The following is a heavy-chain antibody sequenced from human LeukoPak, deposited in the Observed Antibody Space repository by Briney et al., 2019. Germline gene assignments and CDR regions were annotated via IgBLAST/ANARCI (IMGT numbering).Heavy chain of an antibody. V-gene: IGHV4-59*12. J-gene: IGHJ4*02. CDR3: ARGAGDYLIEY. Sequence: SETLSLTCTVSGGSISGYYWTWIRQPPGKGLEWIGYISYNGSTNYNPSPKSRDTMSVDTSKNQFSLKLSYVTAADTAAYYCARGAGDYLIEYWGQGTLVTVS. CDR1: GGSISGYY. CDR2: ISYNGST. D-gene: IGHD4-17*01.